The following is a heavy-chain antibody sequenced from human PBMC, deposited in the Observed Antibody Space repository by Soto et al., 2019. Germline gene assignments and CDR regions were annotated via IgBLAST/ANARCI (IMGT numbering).Heavy chain of an antibody. V-gene: IGHV3-30-3*01. D-gene: IGHD2-15*01. Sequence: GGSLRLSCAASGFSFSISPVHWVLQAPGKGPEWVALISYDGTNKLYADSVKDRFTISIDNSKITLYLQVDILRPEEAAVYYCARDQKTSGGQPWAFNYFDSWGQGTLVTVSS. CDR3: ARDQKTSGGQPWAFNYFDS. CDR2: ISYDGTNK. J-gene: IGHJ4*02. CDR1: GFSFSISP.